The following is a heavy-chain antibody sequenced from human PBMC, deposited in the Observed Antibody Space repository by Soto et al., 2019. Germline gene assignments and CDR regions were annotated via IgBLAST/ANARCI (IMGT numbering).Heavy chain of an antibody. D-gene: IGHD2-8*02. V-gene: IGHV3-23*01. Sequence: EVHLLESGGGLVQPGGSLRLSCAASGFTLRNYDMSWVRQAPGQGLEWVSGTSGSGETTYYGDSVRGRFTISRDNSKNTLYLQMNSLSAEDTAVYYCGTVLYTGGSNLFDPWGQGTLVTVSS. CDR3: GTVLYTGGSNLFDP. CDR1: GFTLRNYD. CDR2: TSGSGETT. J-gene: IGHJ5*02.